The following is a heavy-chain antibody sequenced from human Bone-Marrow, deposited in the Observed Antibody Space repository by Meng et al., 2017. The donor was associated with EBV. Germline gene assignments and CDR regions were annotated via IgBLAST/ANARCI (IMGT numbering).Heavy chain of an antibody. Sequence: HVQVVQSGSELKKPGASGKVSCKASGYTFTDYSLNWVRQAPGQGLEWMGRINPNSGGTNYAQKFQGRVTMTRDTSISTAYMELSRLRSDDTAVYYCARDFDLEYYYDSSGYLNYWGQGTLVTVSS. V-gene: IGHV1-2*06. D-gene: IGHD3-22*01. J-gene: IGHJ4*02. CDR3: ARDFDLEYYYDSSGYLNY. CDR2: INPNSGGT. CDR1: GYTFTDYS.